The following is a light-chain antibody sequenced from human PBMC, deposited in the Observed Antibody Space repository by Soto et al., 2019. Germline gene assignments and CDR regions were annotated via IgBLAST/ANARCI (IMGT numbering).Light chain of an antibody. CDR2: STS. Sequence: EIVMTQSPATLSVSPGERATLSCRASQSVGSNLAWYQQIPGHAPRLLIYSTSVRATGIPARFSGSGSGTEFTLPISILQSEDFAVYYCQQYNNWPPITFGGGTKVEIK. J-gene: IGKJ4*01. V-gene: IGKV3D-15*03. CDR3: QQYNNWPPIT. CDR1: QSVGSN.